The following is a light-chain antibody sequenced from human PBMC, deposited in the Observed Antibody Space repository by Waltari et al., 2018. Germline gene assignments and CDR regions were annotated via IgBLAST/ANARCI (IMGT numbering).Light chain of an antibody. V-gene: IGLV2-14*01. J-gene: IGLJ2*01. CDR3: SSYTSSSTVV. Sequence: QSALTQPTSVSGSPGHSINISCTGTNTDVGGYNYVPWYPTHPGKAPKPMIYEVSNRPSGVSIRFSGSKSGNTASLTISGLQAEDEADYYCSSYTSSSTVVFGGGTKLTVL. CDR2: EVS. CDR1: NTDVGGYNY.